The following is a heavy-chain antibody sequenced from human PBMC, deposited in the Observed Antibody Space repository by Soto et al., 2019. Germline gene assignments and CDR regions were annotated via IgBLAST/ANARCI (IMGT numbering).Heavy chain of an antibody. D-gene: IGHD6-19*01. J-gene: IGHJ4*02. CDR2: MAYDGSNK. CDR3: ARDKSPYSSVWHNRHFDY. Sequence: QVQLVESGGGVVQPGRSLRLSCAASGFTFSSYAMHWVRQAPGKGLEWVAVMAYDGSNKYYADSVKGRFTISRDTSKNTLYLQMNSLRAEDTAVYYCARDKSPYSSVWHNRHFDYWGQGTLVTVSS. V-gene: IGHV3-30-3*01. CDR1: GFTFSSYA.